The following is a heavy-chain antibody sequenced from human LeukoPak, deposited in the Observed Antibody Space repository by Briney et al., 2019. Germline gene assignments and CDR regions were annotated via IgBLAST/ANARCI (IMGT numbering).Heavy chain of an antibody. D-gene: IGHD6-19*01. CDR1: GFTFSSYA. V-gene: IGHV3-30*04. J-gene: IGHJ4*02. CDR3: ARSNSSGWPYYFDY. Sequence: QPGGSLRLSCAASGFTFSSYAMHWVRQAPGKGLEWVAVISYDGSNKYYADSVKGRFTISRDNSKNTLYLQMNSLRAEDTAVYYCARSNSSGWPYYFDYWGQGTLVTVSS. CDR2: ISYDGSNK.